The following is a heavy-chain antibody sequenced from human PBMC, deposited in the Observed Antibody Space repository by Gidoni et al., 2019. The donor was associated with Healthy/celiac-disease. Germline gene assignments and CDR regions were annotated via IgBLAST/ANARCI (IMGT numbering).Heavy chain of an antibody. J-gene: IGHJ4*02. CDR1: GFTFDDYA. Sequence: EVQLVESGGGLVQPGRSLRLSCAASGFTFDDYAMHWVRQAPGKGLEWVSGISWNSGSIGYAYSVKGRFTISRDNAKNSLYLQMNSLRAEDTALYYCAKDGTLYCSGGSCSSFDYWGQGTLVTVSS. CDR2: ISWNSGSI. D-gene: IGHD2-15*01. CDR3: AKDGTLYCSGGSCSSFDY. V-gene: IGHV3-9*01.